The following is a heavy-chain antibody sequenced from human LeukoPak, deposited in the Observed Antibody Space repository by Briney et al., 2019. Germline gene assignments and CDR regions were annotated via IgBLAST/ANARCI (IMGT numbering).Heavy chain of an antibody. J-gene: IGHJ4*02. D-gene: IGHD3-3*01. CDR1: GFTFNSYS. Sequence: PGGPLRLSCAASGFTFNSYSVIWVRQAPGKGLEWVSSISSRGSYKYYADSVKGRFNISRDNAENTLFLQMSSLRAEDTAVYYCARVWAWSGYHQGYFDSWGQGTLVTVSS. V-gene: IGHV3-21*06. CDR3: ARVWAWSGYHQGYFDS. CDR2: ISSRGSYK.